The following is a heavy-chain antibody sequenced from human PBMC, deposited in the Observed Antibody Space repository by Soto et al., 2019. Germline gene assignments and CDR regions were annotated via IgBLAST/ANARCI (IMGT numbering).Heavy chain of an antibody. J-gene: IGHJ5*02. V-gene: IGHV4-39*01. D-gene: IGHD5-12*01. Sequence: SETLSLPCSVSGRSISEINSYWGWIRQTPGEGLEWIGTIHHTGSTYYNPSLKSRVIISLDTSKNQFSLKLSSVTAADTALYYCARPEGGYGSGYSWFDPWGQGTRVTVSS. CDR3: ARPEGGYGSGYSWFDP. CDR2: IHHTGST. CDR1: GRSISEINSY.